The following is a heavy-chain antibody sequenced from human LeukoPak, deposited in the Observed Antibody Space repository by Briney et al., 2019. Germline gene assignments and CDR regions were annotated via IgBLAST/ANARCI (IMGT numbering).Heavy chain of an antibody. CDR2: INHSGST. D-gene: IGHD3-10*01. CDR3: ARGLGLSMVRRPPYYFDY. V-gene: IGHV4-34*01. Sequence: PSETLSLTCAVYGGSFSGYYWSWIRQPPGKGLEWIGEINHSGSTNYNPSLKSRVTISVDTSKNQFSLKLSSVTAADTAVYYCARGLGLSMVRRPPYYFDYWGQGTLVTVSS. J-gene: IGHJ4*02. CDR1: GGSFSGYY.